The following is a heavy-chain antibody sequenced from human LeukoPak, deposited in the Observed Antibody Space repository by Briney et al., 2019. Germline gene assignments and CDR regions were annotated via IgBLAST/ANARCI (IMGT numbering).Heavy chain of an antibody. CDR2: IYTSGST. D-gene: IGHD1-26*01. Sequence: SETLSLTCTVSGGSISNYYWSWIRQPAGKGLEWIGRIYTSGSTNYNPSLKSRVTMSVDTSKNQFSLKLISMTAADTAVYYCARLGSYGGGDYWGQGTLVTVSS. V-gene: IGHV4-4*07. J-gene: IGHJ4*02. CDR1: GGSISNYY. CDR3: ARLGSYGGGDY.